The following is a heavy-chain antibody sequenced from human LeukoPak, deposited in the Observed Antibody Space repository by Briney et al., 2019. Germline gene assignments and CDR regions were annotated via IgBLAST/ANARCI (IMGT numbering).Heavy chain of an antibody. V-gene: IGHV4-34*01. CDR1: GGSFSGYY. J-gene: IGHJ5*02. CDR3: ANTKYYYGSGRGWFDP. CDR2: INHSGST. Sequence: SETLSLTCAVYGGSFSGYYWSWIRQPPGKGLEWIGEINHSGSTNYNPSLKSRVTISVDTSKNQFSLKLSSVTAADTAVYYCANTKYYYGSGRGWFDPWGQGTLVTVSS. D-gene: IGHD3-10*01.